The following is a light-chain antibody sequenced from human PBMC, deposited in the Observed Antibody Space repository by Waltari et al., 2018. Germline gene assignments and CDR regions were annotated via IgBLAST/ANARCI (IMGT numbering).Light chain of an antibody. J-gene: IGLJ1*01. CDR2: EDT. V-gene: IGLV3-10*01. CDR3: YSSDSTGRRV. Sequence: SYDFTQTPSVSVSPGQPARLTCSGHALPLKYASWFQQKSGHAPRLVIYEDTKRPSGIPERFSGSSSGTVATLTITGAQVDDEADYYCYSSDSTGRRVFGGGTTVVVL. CDR1: ALPLKY.